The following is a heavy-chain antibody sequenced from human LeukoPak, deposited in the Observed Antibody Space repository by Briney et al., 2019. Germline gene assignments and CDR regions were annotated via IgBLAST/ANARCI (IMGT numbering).Heavy chain of an antibody. CDR1: GFTFSNYW. D-gene: IGHD1-26*01. Sequence: GGSLRLSCAASGFTFSNYWMNWVRQAPGKGLEWVANIKQDGSEKHYVDSVKGRFTTPRDNAKNSLYLQMNSLRAEDTAVYYCTRKWELDYWGQGTLVTVSS. CDR2: IKQDGSEK. J-gene: IGHJ4*02. CDR3: TRKWELDY. V-gene: IGHV3-7*02.